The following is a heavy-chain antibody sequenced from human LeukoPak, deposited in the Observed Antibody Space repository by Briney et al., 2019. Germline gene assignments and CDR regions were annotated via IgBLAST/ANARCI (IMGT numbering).Heavy chain of an antibody. CDR2: ISAYNGNT. CDR1: GYTFTSYG. Sequence: ASVKVSCKGSGYTFTSYGISWVRQAPGQGHEWMGWISAYNGNTNYAQKLQGRVTMTTDTSTSTAYMELRSLRSDDTAVYYCARVGGSLGWLSSDYYYYMDVWGKGTTVTVSS. J-gene: IGHJ6*03. CDR3: ARVGGSLGWLSSDYYYYMDV. D-gene: IGHD2-15*01. V-gene: IGHV1-18*01.